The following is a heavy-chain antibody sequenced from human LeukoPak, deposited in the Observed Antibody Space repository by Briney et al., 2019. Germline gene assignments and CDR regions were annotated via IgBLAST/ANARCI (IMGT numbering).Heavy chain of an antibody. CDR3: AKGSWYQLLSGDY. J-gene: IGHJ4*02. Sequence: GGSLRLSCAASGFTFSSYAMRWVRQAPGKGLEWVSAISGSGGSTYYADYVKGRFTISRDNSKNTLYLQMNSLRAEDTAVYYCAKGSWYQLLSGDYWGQGTLVTVSS. D-gene: IGHD2-2*01. CDR1: GFTFSSYA. CDR2: ISGSGGST. V-gene: IGHV3-23*01.